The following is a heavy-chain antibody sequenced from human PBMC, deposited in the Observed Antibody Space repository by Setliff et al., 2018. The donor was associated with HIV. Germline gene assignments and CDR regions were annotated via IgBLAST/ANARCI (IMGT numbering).Heavy chain of an antibody. D-gene: IGHD3-10*01. Sequence: GESLKISCAASEFIFSNYAMNWVRQAPGKGLEWVAGISGRGGTTYYADSVKGRFTISRDNSKSSRYLQLSGLRAEDTAIYFCARGQSKVRVYYYFMDVWGKGTPVTVSS. CDR3: ARGQSKVRVYYYFMDV. J-gene: IGHJ6*03. CDR1: EFIFSNYA. V-gene: IGHV3-23*01. CDR2: ISGRGGTT.